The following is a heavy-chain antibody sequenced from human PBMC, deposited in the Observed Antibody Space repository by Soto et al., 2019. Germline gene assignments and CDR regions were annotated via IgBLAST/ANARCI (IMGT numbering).Heavy chain of an antibody. Sequence: EVQLLESGGGLVQPGGSLRLSCEASGFSFGDYAMSWVRQAPGKGLEWISTLTGSSSNIYYADSVKGRFAISRDNSRNTLYLQMNSLTAEDTAVYYCANGRATYGLLTHDYWGQGTLVTVSS. J-gene: IGHJ4*02. CDR1: GFSFGDYA. V-gene: IGHV3-23*01. CDR2: LTGSSSNI. D-gene: IGHD3-10*01. CDR3: ANGRATYGLLTHDY.